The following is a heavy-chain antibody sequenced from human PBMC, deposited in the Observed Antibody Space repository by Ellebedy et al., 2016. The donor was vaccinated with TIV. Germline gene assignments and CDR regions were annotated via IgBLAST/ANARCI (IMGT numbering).Heavy chain of an antibody. Sequence: PGGSLRLSCAASGFTFSSYWMHWVRQAPGKGLVWVSHINNDGSNTNYADSVKGRFTISRDNARTSLYLQMNSLRVDDTAMYYCARSYGARTSGPWGQGTLVTVSS. CDR1: GFTFSSYW. D-gene: IGHD3-16*01. J-gene: IGHJ5*02. CDR2: INNDGSNT. V-gene: IGHV3-74*01. CDR3: ARSYGARTSGP.